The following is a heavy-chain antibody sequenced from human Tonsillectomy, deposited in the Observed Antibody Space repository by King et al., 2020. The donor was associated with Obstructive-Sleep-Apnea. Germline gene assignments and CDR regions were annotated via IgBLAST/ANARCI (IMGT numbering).Heavy chain of an antibody. CDR2: TYYRSKWYN. J-gene: IGHJ2*01. D-gene: IGHD2-21*02. CDR3: ARAYCGGDCYSGWYFDL. CDR1: GDSVSSSSAA. Sequence: VQLQQSGPGLVKPSQTLSLTCAISGDSVSSSSAAWNWIRQSPSRGLEWLGRTYYRSKWYNDYAVSVKSRITINPDPSKNQFSLQLNSVTPEDTAVYYCARAYCGGDCYSGWYFDLWGRGTLVTVSS. V-gene: IGHV6-1*01.